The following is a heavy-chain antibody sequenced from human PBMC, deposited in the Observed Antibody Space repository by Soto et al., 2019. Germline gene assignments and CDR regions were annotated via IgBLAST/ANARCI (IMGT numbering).Heavy chain of an antibody. CDR1: GVTFTTDS. V-gene: IGHV3-21*02. CDR2: ISSSSSHI. J-gene: IGHJ3*02. D-gene: IGHD1-26*01. Sequence: EVQLVESGGGPVKPGGSLRLSGAASGVTFTTDSMNSVRQAPGKGLGWVSSISSSSSHIYYADPVKGRFTFSRDNAKNSLYLQMNSLRAEDTAVYYCARDVGTTTGAFDMWGQGTRVTVSS. CDR3: ARDVGTTTGAFDM.